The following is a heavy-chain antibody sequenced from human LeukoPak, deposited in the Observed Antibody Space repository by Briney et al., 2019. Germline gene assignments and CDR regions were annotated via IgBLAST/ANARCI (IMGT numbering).Heavy chain of an antibody. J-gene: IGHJ6*02. CDR1: GFTFSSYW. Sequence: GGSLRLSCAASGFTFSSYWMNWARQAPGKGLEWVAVISYDGSNKYYADSVKGRFTISRDNSKNTLYLQMNSLRAEDTAVYYCARDPYSGSYPSYYGMDVWGQGTTVTVSS. CDR2: ISYDGSNK. V-gene: IGHV3-30-3*01. D-gene: IGHD1-26*01. CDR3: ARDPYSGSYPSYYGMDV.